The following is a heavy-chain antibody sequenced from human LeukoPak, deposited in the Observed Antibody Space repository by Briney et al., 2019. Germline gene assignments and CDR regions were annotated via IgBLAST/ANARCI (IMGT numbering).Heavy chain of an antibody. J-gene: IGHJ4*02. CDR1: GYTFTSYY. V-gene: IGHV1-2*02. Sequence: GASVKVSCKASGYTFTSYYMHWVRQAPGQGLEWMGCIHPNSGGTKYAQKFQGRVTMTRDTSINTAYMDLDRLISDDAAVYYCAREGLGATKNFDYWGQGTPVIVSS. D-gene: IGHD1-26*01. CDR2: IHPNSGGT. CDR3: AREGLGATKNFDY.